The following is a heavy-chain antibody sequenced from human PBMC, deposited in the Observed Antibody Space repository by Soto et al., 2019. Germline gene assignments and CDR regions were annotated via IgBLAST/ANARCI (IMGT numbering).Heavy chain of an antibody. CDR2: INHSGST. Sequence: SETVSLTCAVYGGSFSGYYWSWIRQPPGKGLEWIGEINHSGSTNYNPSLKSRVTISVDTSKNQFSLKLSSVTAADTAVYYCARGPYCSGGSCYLVLFDYWGQGTLVTVSS. CDR1: GGSFSGYY. J-gene: IGHJ4*02. CDR3: ARGPYCSGGSCYLVLFDY. V-gene: IGHV4-34*01. D-gene: IGHD2-15*01.